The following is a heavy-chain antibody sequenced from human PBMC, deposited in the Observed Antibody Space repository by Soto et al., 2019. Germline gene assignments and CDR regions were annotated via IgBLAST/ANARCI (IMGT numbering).Heavy chain of an antibody. CDR1: GFTFSSYA. CDR2: ISGSGGST. D-gene: IGHD2-15*01. CDR3: ASGPLSGEFDY. V-gene: IGHV3-23*01. Sequence: HPGGSLRLSCAASGFTFSSYAMSRVRQAPGKGLEWVSAISGSGGSTYYADSVKGRFTISRDNSKNTLYLQMNSLRAEDTAVYYCASGPLSGEFDYWGQGTLVTVSS. J-gene: IGHJ4*02.